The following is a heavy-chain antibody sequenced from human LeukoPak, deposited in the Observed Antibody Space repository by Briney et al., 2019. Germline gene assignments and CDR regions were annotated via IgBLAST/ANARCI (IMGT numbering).Heavy chain of an antibody. J-gene: IGHJ4*02. V-gene: IGHV3-33*01. CDR2: IWYDGTNK. Sequence: GGSLRLSCAASGFTFSSYGMHWVRQAPGKGLEWVAVIWYDGTNKYYADSVKGRFTISRDNSENTLYLQMNSLRAEDTAVYYRARIGGDRDPFDYWGQGTLVTVSS. CDR3: ARIGGDRDPFDY. CDR1: GFTFSSYG. D-gene: IGHD2-21*02.